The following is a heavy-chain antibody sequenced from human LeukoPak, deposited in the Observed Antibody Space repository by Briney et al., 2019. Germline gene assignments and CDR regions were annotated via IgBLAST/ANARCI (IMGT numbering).Heavy chain of an antibody. CDR2: INTDGSST. Sequence: PGGSLRLSCAASGFTFSSYWMHWVRQAPGKGLVWVSRINTDGSSTSYADSVKGRFTISRDNAKNTLYLQMNSLRAEDTAVYYCATVTVTTGGAFDIWGQGTMVTVSS. CDR3: ATVTVTTGGAFDI. V-gene: IGHV3-74*01. CDR1: GFTFSSYW. D-gene: IGHD4-17*01. J-gene: IGHJ3*02.